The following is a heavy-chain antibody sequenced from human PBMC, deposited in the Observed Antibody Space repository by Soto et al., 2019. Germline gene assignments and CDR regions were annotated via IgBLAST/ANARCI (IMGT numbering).Heavy chain of an antibody. J-gene: IGHJ6*02. CDR3: ARDSYYYDSSGYHNYGMDV. Sequence: GGSLRLSCAASGFTFSSYGMHWVRQAPGKGLEWVAVIWYDGSNKYYADSVKGRFTISRDNSKNTLYLQMNSLRAEDTAVYYCARDSYYYDSSGYHNYGMDVWGQGTTVTVSS. CDR2: IWYDGSNK. V-gene: IGHV3-33*01. CDR1: GFTFSSYG. D-gene: IGHD3-22*01.